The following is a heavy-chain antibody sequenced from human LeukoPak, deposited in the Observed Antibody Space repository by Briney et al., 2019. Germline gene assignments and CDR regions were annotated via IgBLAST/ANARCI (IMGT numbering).Heavy chain of an antibody. J-gene: IGHJ5*02. CDR2: ISAYNGNT. CDR3: AREALNRRIAVAGWFDP. Sequence: ASVEVSCKASGYTFTSYGISWVRQAPGQGLEWMGWISAYNGNTNYAQKFQGRVTMTRDTSISTAYMELSRLRSDDTAVYYCAREALNRRIAVAGWFDPWGQGTLVTVSS. D-gene: IGHD6-19*01. CDR1: GYTFTSYG. V-gene: IGHV1-18*01.